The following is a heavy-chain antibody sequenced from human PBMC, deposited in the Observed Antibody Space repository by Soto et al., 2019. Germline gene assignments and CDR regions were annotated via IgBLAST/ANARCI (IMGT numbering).Heavy chain of an antibody. CDR1: GGSISNYY. V-gene: IGHV4-59*01. D-gene: IGHD3-16*01. CDR2: MYYNGNI. Sequence: SETLSLTCNVPGGSISNYYWTWVRQSPEKGLEWIGYMYYNGNINYNPSLKGRVTISIDTSKNQFSLTLKSVTAADTAVYYCASGGNWFDPWGQGVLVTVSS. J-gene: IGHJ5*02. CDR3: ASGGNWFDP.